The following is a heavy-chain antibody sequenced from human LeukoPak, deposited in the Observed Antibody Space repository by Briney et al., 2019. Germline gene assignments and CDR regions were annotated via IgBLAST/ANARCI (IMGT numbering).Heavy chain of an antibody. CDR1: GGSFSGYY. CDR3: ARGKPRYDFWSGYYRLAFDY. Sequence: SQTLSLTCAVYGGSFSGYYCSWIRQPPGKWLGLIGEINHRGSTNYNPSLQGRVTISVDTSRNHFFLKLSSMTAADTAVYYCARGKPRYDFWSGYYRLAFDYWGQGTLVTVSS. CDR2: INHRGST. D-gene: IGHD3-3*01. J-gene: IGHJ4*02. V-gene: IGHV4-34*01.